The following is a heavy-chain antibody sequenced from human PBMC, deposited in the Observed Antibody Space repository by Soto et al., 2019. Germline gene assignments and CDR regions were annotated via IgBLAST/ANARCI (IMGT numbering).Heavy chain of an antibody. J-gene: IGHJ6*02. CDR1: GGIFSTYA. V-gene: IGHV1-69*13. CDR3: ARDNREAYSSSLWYYYYGMDV. CDR2: IIPTLGSG. Sequence: SEKVSCKASGGIFSTYAINWVRQAPGQGLEWMGGIIPTLGSGHYPQKFQGRVTITADESTTTAYMELSSLTSADTAVYYCARDNREAYSSSLWYYYYGMDVWGQGTTVTVSS. D-gene: IGHD6-6*01.